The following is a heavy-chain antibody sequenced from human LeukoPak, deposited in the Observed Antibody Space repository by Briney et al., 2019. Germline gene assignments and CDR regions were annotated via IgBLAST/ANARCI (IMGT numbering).Heavy chain of an antibody. Sequence: GGSLRLSCAASGFTFSDYYMSWIRQAPGKGLECVSYISSSGSTIYYADSVKGRFTISRDNAKNSLYLQMNSLRAEDTAVYYCASQWGVDTAMVGGFDYWGQGTLVTVSS. CDR3: ASQWGVDTAMVGGFDY. CDR1: GFTFSDYY. J-gene: IGHJ4*02. V-gene: IGHV3-11*01. CDR2: ISSSGSTI. D-gene: IGHD5-18*01.